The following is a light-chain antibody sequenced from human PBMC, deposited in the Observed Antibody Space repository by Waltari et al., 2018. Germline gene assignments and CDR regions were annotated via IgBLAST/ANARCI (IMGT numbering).Light chain of an antibody. CDR3: SSYTTSSAPGV. J-gene: IGLJ1*01. CDR1: DSDVGAYDF. CDR2: EVI. Sequence: QSALTQPASVSGSPGQSITISCSGTDSDVGAYDFVSWYQQHPGKAPHLIILEVINRPAGISNRFSASKSGNTASLTISGLQAEDEADYYCSSYTTSSAPGVFGTGTRVTVL. V-gene: IGLV2-14*01.